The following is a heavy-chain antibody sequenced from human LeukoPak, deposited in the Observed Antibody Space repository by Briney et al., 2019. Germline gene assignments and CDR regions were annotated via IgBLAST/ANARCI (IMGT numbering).Heavy chain of an antibody. Sequence: GASVKVSCKASGGTFSSYAISWVRQAPGQGLEWMGRIIPILGIANYAQKFQGRVTITADKSTSTAYMELNSLRSEDTAVYYCARDLVAEMATIPDLGYWGQGTLVTVSS. D-gene: IGHD5-24*01. CDR2: IIPILGIA. CDR3: ARDLVAEMATIPDLGY. J-gene: IGHJ4*02. CDR1: GGTFSSYA. V-gene: IGHV1-69*04.